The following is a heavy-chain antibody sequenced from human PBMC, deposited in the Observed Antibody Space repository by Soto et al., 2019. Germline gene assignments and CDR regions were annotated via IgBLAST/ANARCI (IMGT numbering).Heavy chain of an antibody. J-gene: IGHJ6*03. CDR1: GGSFSGYY. CDR2: INHRGST. D-gene: IGHD6-6*01. Sequence: QVQLQQWGAGLLKPSETLSLTCAVYGGSFSGYYWSWIRQPPGKGLEWIGEINHRGSTNYNPSLKSRVTISVDTSKNQFSLKLSSGTAAATAVYYCARGGEQLVRSYYYYYMDVWGKGTTVTVSS. V-gene: IGHV4-34*01. CDR3: ARGGEQLVRSYYYYYMDV.